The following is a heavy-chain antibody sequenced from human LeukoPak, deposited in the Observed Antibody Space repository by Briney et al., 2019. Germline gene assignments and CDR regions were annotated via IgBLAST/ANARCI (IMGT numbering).Heavy chain of an antibody. D-gene: IGHD5-24*01. CDR1: GYTFTTYG. CDR2: ISAYNGDT. Sequence: ASVKVSCKASGYTFTTYGITWVRQAPGQGLEWMGWISAYNGDTNYAQKLQGRVTMTTDTSTSTAYMELRSLRSDDTAVYYCARALVDGYKELGYWGQGTLVTVSS. V-gene: IGHV1-18*01. CDR3: ARALVDGYKELGY. J-gene: IGHJ4*02.